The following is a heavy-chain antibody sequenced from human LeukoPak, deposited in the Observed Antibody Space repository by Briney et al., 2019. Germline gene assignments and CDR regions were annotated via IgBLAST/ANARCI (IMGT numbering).Heavy chain of an antibody. J-gene: IGHJ3*02. Sequence: QTXXLXCXXXXDSXSXNIAAWTWIRQSPSRGLEXLGRTYYRSKWYNTYAVSLRGRITVTPDTSKNQFSLQLSSVTPEDTAVYYCTREDRDTFDIWGQGTVVTVSS. V-gene: IGHV6-1*01. CDR1: XDSXSXNIAA. CDR3: TREDRDTFDI. CDR2: TYYRSKWYN.